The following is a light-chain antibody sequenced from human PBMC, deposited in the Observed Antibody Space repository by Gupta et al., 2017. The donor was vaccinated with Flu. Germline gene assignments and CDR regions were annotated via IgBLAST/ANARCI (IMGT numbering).Light chain of an antibody. CDR1: SSDVGGYNY. CDR2: EVT. J-gene: IGLJ3*02. CDR3: SSYAGTNILL. Sequence: QSALTQPPSASGSPGQSVTISCTGTSSDVGGYNYVSWYQQYPGKAPKLMIYEVTKRPSGVPDRFSGSKSGNSASLTVSGLQAEDEADYYCSSYAGTNILLFGGGTKLTVL. V-gene: IGLV2-8*01.